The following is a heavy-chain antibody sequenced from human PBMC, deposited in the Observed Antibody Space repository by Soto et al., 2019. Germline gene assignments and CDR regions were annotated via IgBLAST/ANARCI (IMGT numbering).Heavy chain of an antibody. Sequence: QVQLVESGGGVVQPGRSLRLSCATSGFTFRGHAMHWVRQAPGKGLEWLAQIWFDGSKKNYVDSVKGRFTISRDNSKNIFYVQMDDLRAEDTGVYYCSRDGQQLAPYTMDVWGQGTTVIVSS. CDR1: GFTFRGHA. CDR2: IWFDGSKK. V-gene: IGHV3-33*01. D-gene: IGHD6-13*01. CDR3: SRDGQQLAPYTMDV. J-gene: IGHJ6*02.